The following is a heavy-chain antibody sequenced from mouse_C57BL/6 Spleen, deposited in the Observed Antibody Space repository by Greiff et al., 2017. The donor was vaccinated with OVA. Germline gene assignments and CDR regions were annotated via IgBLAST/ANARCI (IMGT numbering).Heavy chain of an antibody. D-gene: IGHD1-1*01. CDR1: GFNIKDYY. J-gene: IGHJ3*01. CDR3: APNYYGSPWFAY. CDR2: IDPEDGET. V-gene: IGHV14-2*01. Sequence: LVESGAELVKPGASVKLSCTASGFNIKDYYMHWVKQRTEQGLEWIGRIDPEDGETKYAPKFQGKATITADTSSNTAYMQLSSLTSEDTAVYYCAPNYYGSPWFAYWGQGTLVTVSA.